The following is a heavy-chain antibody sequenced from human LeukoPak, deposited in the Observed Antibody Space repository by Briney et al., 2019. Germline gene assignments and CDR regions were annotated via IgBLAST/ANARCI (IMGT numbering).Heavy chain of an antibody. CDR1: GFTFSSYG. D-gene: IGHD1-7*01. J-gene: IGHJ3*02. CDR3: ARGRRTRGASDAFDI. V-gene: IGHV3-21*01. CDR2: ISSSSSYI. Sequence: GGTLRLSCAASGFTFSSYGMSWVRQAPGKGLEWVSSISSSSSYIYYADSVKGRFTISRDNAKNSLYLQMNSLRAEDTAVYYCARGRRTRGASDAFDIWGQGTMVTVSS.